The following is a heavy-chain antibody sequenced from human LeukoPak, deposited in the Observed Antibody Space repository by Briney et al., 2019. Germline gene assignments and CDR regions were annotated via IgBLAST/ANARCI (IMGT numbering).Heavy chain of an antibody. V-gene: IGHV4-38-2*01. J-gene: IGHJ6*03. CDR1: AYSISRGYY. CDR2: IFHSGTT. D-gene: IGHD3-3*01. Sequence: SETLSLTCAVSAYSISRGYYWGWIRQPPGKGLEWIGSIFHSGTTYYNPSLKSRLSLSVDTSKNQFSLKLSSVTASHTAVYFXXXXRGSXXFGVVILDYYMDXWGXGXTVTXSS. CDR3: XXXRGSXXFGVVILDYYMDX.